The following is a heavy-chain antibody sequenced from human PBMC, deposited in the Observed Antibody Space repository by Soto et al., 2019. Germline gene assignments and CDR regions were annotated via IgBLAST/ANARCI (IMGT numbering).Heavy chain of an antibody. V-gene: IGHV5-51*01. D-gene: IGHD6-6*01. CDR1: GYSYSTNW. J-gene: IGHJ4*02. CDR2: IYPGDSDT. Sequence: GESLKISCKGSGYSYSTNWIAWVRQKPGKGLEFMGIIYPGDSDTRYSPSFQGQVTISADKTITTAYLQWSSLKASDTAMYYCARPIDYASSSTGFDYWGQGTLVTVSS. CDR3: ARPIDYASSSTGFDY.